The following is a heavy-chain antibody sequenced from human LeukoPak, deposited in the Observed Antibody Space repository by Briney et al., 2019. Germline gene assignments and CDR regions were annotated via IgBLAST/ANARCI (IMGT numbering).Heavy chain of an antibody. Sequence: SGPTLFKPTQTLTLTCTFSGFSLSTNDVGVGWIRQPPGEALEWLALIYWDDDKRYSPSQKSRLTITKDTSKNQVVLTMANMDPADTATHYCAFRKYSRSDFESWGQGTLVTVSS. D-gene: IGHD6-6*01. CDR1: GFSLSTNDVG. V-gene: IGHV2-5*02. J-gene: IGHJ4*02. CDR3: AFRKYSRSDFES. CDR2: IYWDDDK.